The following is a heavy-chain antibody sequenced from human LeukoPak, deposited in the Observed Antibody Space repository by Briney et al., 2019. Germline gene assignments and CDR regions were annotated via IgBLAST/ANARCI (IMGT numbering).Heavy chain of an antibody. CDR1: GFTFSSYW. CDR2: INSDGSST. D-gene: IGHD3-22*01. V-gene: IGHV3-74*01. J-gene: IGHJ3*02. CDR3: ARDFGDYDSSGPDAFDI. Sequence: PGGSLRLSCAASGFTFSSYWMHWVRQAPGKGLVWVSRINSDGSSTSYADSVKGRFTISRDNAKNTLYLQMNSLRAEDTAVYYCARDFGDYDSSGPDAFDIWGQGTMVTVSS.